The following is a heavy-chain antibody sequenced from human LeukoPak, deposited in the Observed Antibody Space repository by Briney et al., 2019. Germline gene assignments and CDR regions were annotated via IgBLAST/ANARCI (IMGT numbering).Heavy chain of an antibody. CDR3: AIESSGGDQDY. Sequence: DSVKGRFTISRDNPKNSLYLQMNSLRAEDTAVYYCAIESSGGDQDYWGQGTLVTVSS. V-gene: IGHV3-48*01. J-gene: IGHJ4*02. D-gene: IGHD6-19*01.